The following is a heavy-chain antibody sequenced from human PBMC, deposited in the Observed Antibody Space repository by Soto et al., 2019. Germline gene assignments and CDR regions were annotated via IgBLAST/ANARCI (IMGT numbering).Heavy chain of an antibody. Sequence: PSETLSLTCTVSGGSISSSSYYWGWIRQPPGKGLEWIGSIYYSGSTYYNPSLKSRVTISVDTSKNQFSLKLSSVTAADTAVYYCARVGYYDFWSGPWDGMDVWGQGTTVTVSS. CDR3: ARVGYYDFWSGPWDGMDV. J-gene: IGHJ6*02. CDR1: GGSISSSSYY. V-gene: IGHV4-39*01. D-gene: IGHD3-3*01. CDR2: IYYSGST.